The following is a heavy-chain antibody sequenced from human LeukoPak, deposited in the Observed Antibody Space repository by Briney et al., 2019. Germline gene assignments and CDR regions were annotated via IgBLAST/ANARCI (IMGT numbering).Heavy chain of an antibody. Sequence: GGSLRLPCAASGFTFSKYWMSWVRLAPGKGLEWVANIKQDGSEKFYVDSVKGRFTISRDNAKNSLYLQMNSLRAEGTAVYYCARTYYYGSGSYTAAFDIWGQGTMVTVSS. CDR2: IKQDGSEK. CDR1: GFTFSKYW. V-gene: IGHV3-7*04. D-gene: IGHD3-10*01. CDR3: ARTYYYGSGSYTAAFDI. J-gene: IGHJ3*02.